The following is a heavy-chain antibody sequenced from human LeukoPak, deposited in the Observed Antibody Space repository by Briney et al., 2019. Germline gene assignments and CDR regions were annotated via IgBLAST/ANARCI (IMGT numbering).Heavy chain of an antibody. J-gene: IGHJ5*02. Sequence: SETLSLTCAVYGGSFSGYYWSWIRQPPGKGLEWIGYIYYSGSTNYNPSLKSRVTISVDTSKNQFSLKLSSVTAADTAVYYCARSSSWDWFDPWGQGTLVTVSS. CDR1: GGSFSGYY. V-gene: IGHV4-59*01. D-gene: IGHD6-13*01. CDR3: ARSSSWDWFDP. CDR2: IYYSGST.